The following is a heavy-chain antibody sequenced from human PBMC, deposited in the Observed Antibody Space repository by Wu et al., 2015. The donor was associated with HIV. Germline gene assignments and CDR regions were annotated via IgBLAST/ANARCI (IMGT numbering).Heavy chain of an antibody. J-gene: IGHJ5*02. CDR2: INPKSGGT. CDR1: GYTFTDYS. CDR3: ARRGGSWNSDGWFDP. V-gene: IGHV1-2*02. D-gene: IGHD1-7*01. Sequence: QVQLVQSGAEVKKPGASVKVSCKASGYTFTDYSMHWVRQAPGQGLEWMGWINPKSGGTEYEQTFQGRVTIIRDTSTSTVYMELTRLRSDDTAVYYCARRGGSWNSDGWFDPWGQGTLVTVSS.